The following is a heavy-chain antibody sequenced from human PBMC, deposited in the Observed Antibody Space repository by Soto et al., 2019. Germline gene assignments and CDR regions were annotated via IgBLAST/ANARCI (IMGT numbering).Heavy chain of an antibody. CDR1: GFSFTSYW. D-gene: IGHD6-19*01. CDR3: ARRGAVPPSDAFHX. Sequence: GESLKISCKGSGFSFTSYWIGWVRQMPGKGLELMVIIYAGDSDTRYSPSFQGQVTIAADKSISTAYLQWSSLKSSDTAMYYCARRGAVPPSDAFHXWGQGTMVTVS. J-gene: IGHJ3*02. CDR2: IYAGDSDT. V-gene: IGHV5-51*01.